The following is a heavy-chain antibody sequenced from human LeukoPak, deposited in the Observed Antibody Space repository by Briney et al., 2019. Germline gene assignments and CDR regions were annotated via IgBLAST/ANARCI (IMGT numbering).Heavy chain of an antibody. Sequence: ASVKVSCKASGYTLTGYYMHWVRQAPGQGLEWMGWINPNSGGTNYAQKFQGRVTMTRDTSISTAYMELSRLRSDDTAVYYCARDSKLLWFGELSFQYDYWGQGTLVTVSS. J-gene: IGHJ4*02. CDR2: INPNSGGT. D-gene: IGHD3-10*01. CDR3: ARDSKLLWFGELSFQYDY. V-gene: IGHV1-2*02. CDR1: GYTLTGYY.